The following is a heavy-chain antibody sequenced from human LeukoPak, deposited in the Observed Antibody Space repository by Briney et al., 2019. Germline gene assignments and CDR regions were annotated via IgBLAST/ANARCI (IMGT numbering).Heavy chain of an antibody. V-gene: IGHV3-66*01. J-gene: IGHJ4*02. CDR1: RFTVSRNY. CDR2: IYSGGRT. Sequence: GGSLRLSCAASRFTVSRNYMSWVRQAPGKGLEWVSVIYSGGRTYYADSVKGRFTISRDNSKNTLYLQMNRLRAEDTAVYYCARAGPSSSWHQFDYWGQGTLVTVSS. D-gene: IGHD6-13*01. CDR3: ARAGPSSSWHQFDY.